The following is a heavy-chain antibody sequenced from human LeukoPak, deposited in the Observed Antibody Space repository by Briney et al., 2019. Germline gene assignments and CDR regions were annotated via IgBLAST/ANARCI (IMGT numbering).Heavy chain of an antibody. CDR1: GYSFTSYW. CDR3: ARHPSIAAAGTDY. J-gene: IGHJ4*02. D-gene: IGHD6-13*01. Sequence: GESLKISCKGSGYSFTSYWIGWVRQMPGKGVEWMGIIYPGDSDTRYSPSFQGQVTISADKSISTAYLQWSSLKASDTAMYYCARHPSIAAAGTDYWGQGTLVTVSS. CDR2: IYPGDSDT. V-gene: IGHV5-51*01.